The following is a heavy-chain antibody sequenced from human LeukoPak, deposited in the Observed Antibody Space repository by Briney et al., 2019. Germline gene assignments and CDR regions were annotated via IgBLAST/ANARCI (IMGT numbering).Heavy chain of an antibody. V-gene: IGHV1-46*01. CDR1: GYTFTSYY. Sequence: ASVKVSCKASGYTFTSYYMRWVRQAPGQGLEWMGIINPSGGSTSYAQKFQGRVTMTRDTSTSTVYMELSSLRSEDTAVYYCARDYYDSSGYYYYGMDVWGQGTTVTVSS. CDR2: INPSGGST. D-gene: IGHD3-22*01. J-gene: IGHJ6*02. CDR3: ARDYYDSSGYYYYGMDV.